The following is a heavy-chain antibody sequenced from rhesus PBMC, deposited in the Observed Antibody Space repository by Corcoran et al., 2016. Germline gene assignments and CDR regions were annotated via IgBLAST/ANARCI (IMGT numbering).Heavy chain of an antibody. CDR2: IDSSGGT. V-gene: IGHV4-165*01. J-gene: IGHJ4*01. Sequence: QLQLQESGPGLVKPSETLSLTCAVSGDSISGYWWIWIRQPPGKGLEWIGRIDSSGGTHYNPSLKSRVTISRDTSKNQFSLNLSSVTAADTAVYYCARISVGTVERYFDSWGQGVLVTVSS. D-gene: IGHD5-24*01. CDR3: ARISVGTVERYFDS. CDR1: GDSISGYW.